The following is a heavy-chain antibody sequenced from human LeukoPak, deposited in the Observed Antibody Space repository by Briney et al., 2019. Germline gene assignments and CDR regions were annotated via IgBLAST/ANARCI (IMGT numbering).Heavy chain of an antibody. CDR2: IIPIFDTA. CDR1: GGTFSSNP. CDR3: ARDGWDKRFYDSSGYVDY. V-gene: IGHV1-69*13. D-gene: IGHD3-22*01. J-gene: IGHJ4*02. Sequence: SVKVSCKSSGGTFSSNPISWVRQAPGQGLEWMGGIIPIFDTANYAQNFQGRVTITADESTSTVYMELSSLKSEDTAVYYCARDGWDKRFYDSSGYVDYWGQGTLVTVSS.